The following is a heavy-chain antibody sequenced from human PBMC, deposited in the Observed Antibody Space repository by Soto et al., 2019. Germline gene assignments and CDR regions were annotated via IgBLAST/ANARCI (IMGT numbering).Heavy chain of an antibody. D-gene: IGHD6-13*01. CDR3: ARTLHSSSWYSFDY. Sequence: SETLSLTCTVSGGSISSGGYYWSWIRQHPGKGLEWIGYIYYSGSTYYNPSLKSRVTISVDTSKNQFSLKLSSVTAADTAVYYCARTLHSSSWYSFDYWGQGTLVTVSS. CDR1: GGSISSGGYY. CDR2: IYYSGST. J-gene: IGHJ4*02. V-gene: IGHV4-31*03.